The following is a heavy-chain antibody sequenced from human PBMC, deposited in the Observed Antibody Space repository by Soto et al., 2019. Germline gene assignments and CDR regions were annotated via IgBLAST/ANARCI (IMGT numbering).Heavy chain of an antibody. J-gene: IGHJ6*02. V-gene: IGHV1-2*04. CDR2: INPNSGGT. CDR1: GYTFTGYY. D-gene: IGHD6-13*01. CDR3: ARDDPGYSSYYGMDV. Sequence: ASVKVSCKASGYTFTGYYMHWVRQAPGQGLEWMGWINPNSGGTNYAQKFQGWVTMTRDTSISTAYMELSRLRSDDTAVYYCARDDPGYSSYYGMDVWGQGTTVTVSS.